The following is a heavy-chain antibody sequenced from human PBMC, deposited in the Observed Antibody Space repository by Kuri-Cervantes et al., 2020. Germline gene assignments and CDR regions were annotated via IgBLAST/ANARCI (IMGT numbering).Heavy chain of an antibody. D-gene: IGHD5-12*01. V-gene: IGHV4-61*01. Sequence: GSLRLSCTVSGGSVSSGSYYWSWIRQPPGKGLEWIGYIYYSGSTNYNPSLKSRVTISVGTSKNQFSLKLSSVTAADTAVYYCARHGSGYLLPTNDFDYWGQGTLVTVSS. CDR3: ARHGSGYLLPTNDFDY. CDR2: IYYSGST. J-gene: IGHJ4*02. CDR1: GGSVSSGSYY.